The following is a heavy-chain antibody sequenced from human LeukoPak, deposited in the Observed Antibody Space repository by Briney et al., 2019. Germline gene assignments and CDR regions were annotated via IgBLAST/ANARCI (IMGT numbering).Heavy chain of an antibody. CDR3: ARSPRIAAALI. V-gene: IGHV3-66*01. J-gene: IGHJ4*02. Sequence: GGSLRLSCAAPGFTVSSNYMSWVRQAPGKGLEWVSVIYSGGSTYYADSVKGRFTISRDNSKNTLYLQMNSLRAKDTTVYYCARSPRIAAALIWGQGTLVTVSS. D-gene: IGHD6-13*01. CDR2: IYSGGST. CDR1: GFTVSSNY.